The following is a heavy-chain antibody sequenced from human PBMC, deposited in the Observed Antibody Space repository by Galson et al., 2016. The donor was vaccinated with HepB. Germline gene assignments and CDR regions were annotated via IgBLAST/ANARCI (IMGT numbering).Heavy chain of an antibody. Sequence: SLRLSCAASGFTFSTYWMNWARQAPGKGLEWVANIKQDGSEKYYVDSVKGRFTISRDNAKNSLYLQMNSLRAEDTAVYYCVRGSGYIMDYWGQGTLVTVSS. CDR3: VRGSGYIMDY. CDR2: IKQDGSEK. CDR1: GFTFSTYW. J-gene: IGHJ4*02. D-gene: IGHD5-12*01. V-gene: IGHV3-7*03.